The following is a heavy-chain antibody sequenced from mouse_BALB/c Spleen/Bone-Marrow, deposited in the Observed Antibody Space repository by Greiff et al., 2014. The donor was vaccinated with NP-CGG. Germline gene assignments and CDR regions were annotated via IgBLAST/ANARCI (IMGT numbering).Heavy chain of an antibody. CDR1: GYTFTSYW. CDR3: ARSNYYGSKDY. Sequence: VQLQQSGAELAKPGASVKMSCKASGYTFTSYWMHWVKQRPGQGLEWIGYINSSTGYTEYNQKFKDKATLTADKSSSTAYMQLSSLTSEDSAVYYCARSNYYGSKDYWGQGTTLTVSS. V-gene: IGHV1-7*01. J-gene: IGHJ2*01. D-gene: IGHD1-1*01. CDR2: INSSTGYT.